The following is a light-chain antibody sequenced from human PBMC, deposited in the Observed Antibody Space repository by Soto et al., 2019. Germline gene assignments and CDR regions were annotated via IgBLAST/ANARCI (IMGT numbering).Light chain of an antibody. CDR2: EVT. V-gene: IGLV2-8*01. CDR1: SSDVGGYNY. Sequence: QSALTQPPSASGSPGQSVTISCTGTSSDVGGYNYVSWYQQNPGKGPKLMIYEVTKRPSGVPDRFSGSKSGSTASLTVSRLQAEDEAHYYCSAYGGSNNFVVFGGGTKLTVL. CDR3: SAYGGSNNFVV. J-gene: IGLJ2*01.